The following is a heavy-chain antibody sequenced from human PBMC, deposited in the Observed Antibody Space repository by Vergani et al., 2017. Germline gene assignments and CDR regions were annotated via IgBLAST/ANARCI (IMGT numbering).Heavy chain of an antibody. CDR2: ISSSGSTI. Sequence: EVQLVESGGGLVQPGGSLRLSCAASGFTFSSYEMNWVRQAPGKGLEWVSYISSSGSTIYYADSVKGRFTISRDNAKNSLYLQMNSLRAEDTAVYYCARAPNPNYDSWEGYFDYWGQGTLVTVSS. J-gene: IGHJ4*02. V-gene: IGHV3-48*03. D-gene: IGHD3-22*01. CDR3: ARAPNPNYDSWEGYFDY. CDR1: GFTFSSYE.